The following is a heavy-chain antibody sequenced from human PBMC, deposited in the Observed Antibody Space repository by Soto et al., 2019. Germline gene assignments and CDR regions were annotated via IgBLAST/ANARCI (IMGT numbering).Heavy chain of an antibody. Sequence: EVQLLESGGGLVQPGGSRRLSCAASGFTFSSYAMSWVRQAPGKGLEWVSAISGSGGSTYYADSVKGRFTISRDNSKNTLYLQMNSLRAEDTAVYYCAKDISVLRFLEWGGGAFDIWGQGTMVTVSS. CDR1: GFTFSSYA. V-gene: IGHV3-23*01. CDR2: ISGSGGST. J-gene: IGHJ3*02. CDR3: AKDISVLRFLEWGGGAFDI. D-gene: IGHD3-3*01.